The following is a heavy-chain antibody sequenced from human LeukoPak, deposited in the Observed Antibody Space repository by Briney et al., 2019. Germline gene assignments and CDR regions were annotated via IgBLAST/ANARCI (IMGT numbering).Heavy chain of an antibody. CDR3: ARVLRYCSGGNCYSGGLGYMDV. CDR1: GFTFSDYN. J-gene: IGHJ6*03. V-gene: IGHV3-11*01. CDR2: ISRSGSTK. D-gene: IGHD2-15*01. Sequence: GGSLRLSCAASGFTFSDYNMRWIRQAPGKGLEWVSSISRSGSTKYYADSVKGRFTIPRDNAKNSLFLQMNSLRAEDTAVYYCARVLRYCSGGNCYSGGLGYMDVWGKGTTVTVSS.